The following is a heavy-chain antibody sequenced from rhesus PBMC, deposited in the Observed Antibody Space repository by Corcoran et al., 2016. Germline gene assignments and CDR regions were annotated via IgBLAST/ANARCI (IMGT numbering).Heavy chain of an antibody. D-gene: IGHD1-38*01. Sequence: QVQLQASGPGLVKPLETLSLTCAVSGGSISSNYWSWIRQPPGKGLAWIGYIYGSGSSTNYNTSLKSRVTLSVDTSKNQFSLKLSSVTAADTAVYYCARETWGYGLDSWGQGVVVTVSS. J-gene: IGHJ6*01. CDR1: GGSISSNY. CDR3: ARETWGYGLDS. CDR2: IYGSGSST. V-gene: IGHV4S11*01.